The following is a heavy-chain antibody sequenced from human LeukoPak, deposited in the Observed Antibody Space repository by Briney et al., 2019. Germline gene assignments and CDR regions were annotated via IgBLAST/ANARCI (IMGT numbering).Heavy chain of an antibody. CDR1: GFTFSASD. J-gene: IGHJ4*02. Sequence: GGSLRLSCAASGFTFSASDMNWVRQTPGKGLEWVSSISSSSSYIYYADSVKGRFSISRDNAKKSLYLQMNSLRAEDTAVYYCARDSINQYYYDSSGRFDYWGQGTLVTVSS. CDR3: ARDSINQYYYDSSGRFDY. V-gene: IGHV3-21*01. CDR2: ISSSSSYI. D-gene: IGHD3-22*01.